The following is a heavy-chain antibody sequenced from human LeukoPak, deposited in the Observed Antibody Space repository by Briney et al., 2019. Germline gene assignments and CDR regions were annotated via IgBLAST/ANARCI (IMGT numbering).Heavy chain of an antibody. CDR1: GFRFSDYY. Sequence: GGSLRLSCVGSGFRFSDYYMSWIRQAPGKGLEWVSYISNDSVDKYYVDSVRGRFTISRDNAKKSMYLQMSGLRVEDTAVYYCARRDWVSGAVRAFDIWGQGTMVTVSS. V-gene: IGHV3-11*04. CDR3: ARRDWVSGAVRAFDI. J-gene: IGHJ3*02. D-gene: IGHD3-3*01. CDR2: ISNDSVDK.